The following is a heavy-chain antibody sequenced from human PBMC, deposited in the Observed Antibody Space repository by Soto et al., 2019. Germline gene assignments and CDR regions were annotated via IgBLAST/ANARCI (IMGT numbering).Heavy chain of an antibody. D-gene: IGHD4-17*01. J-gene: IGHJ5*02. V-gene: IGHV4-34*01. CDR1: GGSFSGYY. Sequence: SETLSLTCAVYGGSFSGYYWSWMRQPPGKGLEWIGEINHSGSTNYNPSLKSRVTISVDTSKNQFSLKLSSVTAADTAVYYCARALYGDYPTKNNWFDPWGQGTLVTVSS. CDR3: ARALYGDYPTKNNWFDP. CDR2: INHSGST.